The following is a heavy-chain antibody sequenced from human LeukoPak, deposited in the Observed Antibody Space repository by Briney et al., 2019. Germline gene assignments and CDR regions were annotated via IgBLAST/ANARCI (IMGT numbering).Heavy chain of an antibody. CDR3: ARNGGGYSNLYYYMDV. CDR1: GYTFTSYY. Sequence: GASVKVSCKASGYTFTSYYMHWVRQAPGQGLEWMGRINPNSGGTNYAQKFQGRVTMTRDTSISTAYMELSRLRSDDTAVYYCARNGGGYSNLYYYMDVWGKGTTVTVSS. V-gene: IGHV1-2*06. J-gene: IGHJ6*03. D-gene: IGHD4-11*01. CDR2: INPNSGGT.